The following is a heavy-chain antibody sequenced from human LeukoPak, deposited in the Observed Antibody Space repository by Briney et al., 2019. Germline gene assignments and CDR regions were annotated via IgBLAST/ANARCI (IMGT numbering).Heavy chain of an antibody. Sequence: PGGSLRLSCAASGFTFSTYAIHWVRQAPGKGLEWVAVTSSDGSNRYYADSVKGRFTISRDNSKNTLNLQMNSLRAEDTAVYYCAKGGERGTYYFDSWGQGTLVTVSS. CDR2: TSSDGSNR. CDR1: GFTFSTYA. D-gene: IGHD3-16*01. J-gene: IGHJ4*02. CDR3: AKGGERGTYYFDS. V-gene: IGHV3-30*04.